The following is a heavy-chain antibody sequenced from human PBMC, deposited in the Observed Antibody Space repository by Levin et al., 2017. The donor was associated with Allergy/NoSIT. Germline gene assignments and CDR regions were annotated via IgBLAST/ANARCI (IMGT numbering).Heavy chain of an antibody. J-gene: IGHJ4*02. CDR2: IYYSGST. D-gene: IGHD2-2*03. CDR1: GGSISGGGYH. V-gene: IGHV4-31*03. CDR3: AREDGSTFDF. Sequence: SETLSLTCTVSGGSISGGGYHWTWIRQHPEKGLEWIGYIYYSGSTFYNPSLKSRLMISVDTSKNQFSLNVSSVTAADTAVYYCAREDGSTFDFWGQGALVAVAS.